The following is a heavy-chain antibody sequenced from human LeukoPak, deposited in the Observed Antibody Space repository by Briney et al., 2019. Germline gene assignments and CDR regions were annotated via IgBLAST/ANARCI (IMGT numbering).Heavy chain of an antibody. J-gene: IGHJ4*02. CDR2: IYSGDNT. Sequence: GGSLRLSCAASGFTVSSNYMSWVRQAPGKGLEWDSAIYSGDNTYYADSVKGRFTISRENSKNTLYLQMNSLRAEDTAVYYCARGPRDIYDSSGYGFDYWGQGTLVTVSS. V-gene: IGHV3-53*01. D-gene: IGHD3-22*01. CDR3: ARGPRDIYDSSGYGFDY. CDR1: GFTVSSNY.